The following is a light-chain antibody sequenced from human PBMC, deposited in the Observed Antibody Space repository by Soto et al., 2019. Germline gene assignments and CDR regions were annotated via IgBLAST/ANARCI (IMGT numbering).Light chain of an antibody. CDR1: QSVSSK. V-gene: IGKV3-15*01. CDR2: GAS. Sequence: EIVMTQSPATLSVSPGEGATLSCRASQSVSSKLAWYQQKPGQAPRLLIYGASTRATGIPARFSGSGSGTALTLTIRSLQSEDFAVYYCQQYNNWPWTFGQGTRWIS. CDR3: QQYNNWPWT. J-gene: IGKJ1*01.